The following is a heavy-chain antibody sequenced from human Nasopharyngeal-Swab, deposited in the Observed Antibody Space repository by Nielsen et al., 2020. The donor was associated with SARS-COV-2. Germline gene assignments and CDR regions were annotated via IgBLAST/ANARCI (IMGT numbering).Heavy chain of an antibody. D-gene: IGHD3/OR15-3a*01. Sequence: ASVKVSCKASGYTFISFGINWVRQAPGQGLEWMGWISPYTSNTNYAQKLQGRVTMTTDSSTYTSYMELRSLRSDDTAVYYCARGQGSWTRNAFDIWGQGTMVTVSS. J-gene: IGHJ3*02. V-gene: IGHV1-18*01. CDR2: ISPYTSNT. CDR1: GYTFISFG. CDR3: ARGQGSWTRNAFDI.